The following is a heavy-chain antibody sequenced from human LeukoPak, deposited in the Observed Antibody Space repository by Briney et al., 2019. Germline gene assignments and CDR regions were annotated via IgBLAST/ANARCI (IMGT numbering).Heavy chain of an antibody. CDR1: GFTFSNYS. V-gene: IGHV3-21*01. CDR3: ANKPVLVYDSWGYSINNWFDP. J-gene: IGHJ5*02. D-gene: IGHD3-22*01. CDR2: ISSSSSYI. Sequence: PGGSLRLSCAASGFTFSNYSMNWVRQAPGKGLEWVSSISSSSSYIYYADSVKGRFTISRDNAKNSLYLQMNSLRAEDTQGDRFANKPVLVYDSWGYSINNWFDPWGQGTLVTVSS.